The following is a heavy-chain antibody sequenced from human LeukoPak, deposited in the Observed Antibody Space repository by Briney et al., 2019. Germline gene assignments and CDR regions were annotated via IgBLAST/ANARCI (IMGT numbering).Heavy chain of an antibody. CDR1: GFTFSSYA. V-gene: IGHV3-30-3*01. J-gene: IGHJ4*02. CDR2: ISYDGSNK. D-gene: IGHD5-12*01. Sequence: GGSLRLSCAASGFTFSSYAMHWVRQAPGKGLEWVAVISYDGSNKYYADSVKGRFTISRGNSKNTLYLQMNSLRAEDTAVYYCARDSGYSGYDYPDYWGQGTLVTVSS. CDR3: ARDSGYSGYDYPDY.